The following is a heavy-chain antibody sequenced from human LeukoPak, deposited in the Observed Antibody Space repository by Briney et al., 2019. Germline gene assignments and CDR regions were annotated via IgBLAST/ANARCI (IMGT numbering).Heavy chain of an antibody. V-gene: IGHV4-39*01. CDR2: IYYSGST. D-gene: IGHD3-10*01. J-gene: IGHJ4*02. Sequence: SETLSLTCTVSGGSISSSNYYWGWIRQPPGKGLEWIGSIYYSGSTYYNPSLKSRVTISVDTSKNQFSLKLSSVTAADTAVYYCARLALGHYFDYWGQGTLVTVSS. CDR3: ARLALGHYFDY. CDR1: GGSISSSNYY.